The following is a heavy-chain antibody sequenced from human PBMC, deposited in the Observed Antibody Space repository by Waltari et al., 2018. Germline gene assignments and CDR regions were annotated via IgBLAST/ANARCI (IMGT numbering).Heavy chain of an antibody. D-gene: IGHD3-16*01. CDR2: IYHSGST. CDR3: ARTWGASAFDI. V-gene: IGHV4-38-2*01. Sequence: QVQLQESGPGLVKPSETLSLTCAVSGYSISSGYYWGWIRQPPGKGLEWIGSIYHSGSTYYNPSLKSRVTISVDTSKNQFSLKLSSVTAADTAVYYCARTWGASAFDIWGQGTMVTVSS. J-gene: IGHJ3*02. CDR1: GYSISSGYY.